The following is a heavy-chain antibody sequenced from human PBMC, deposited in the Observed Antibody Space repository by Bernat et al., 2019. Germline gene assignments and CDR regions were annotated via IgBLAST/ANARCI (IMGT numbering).Heavy chain of an antibody. D-gene: IGHD2-8*01. V-gene: IGHV4-39*01. CDR1: GGSISSSSYY. J-gene: IGHJ1*01. CDR2: IYYSGST. CDR3: ARLEYCTNGVYSNAEYFQH. Sequence: QLQLQESGPGLVKPSETLSLTCTVSGGSISSSSYYWGWIRQPPGKGLEWIGSIYYSGSTYYNPSLKSRVTISVDTSKNQFSLKLSSVTAADTAVYYCARLEYCTNGVYSNAEYFQHWGQGTLVTVSS.